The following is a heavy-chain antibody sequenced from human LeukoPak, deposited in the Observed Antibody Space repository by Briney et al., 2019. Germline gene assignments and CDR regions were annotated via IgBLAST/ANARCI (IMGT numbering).Heavy chain of an antibody. J-gene: IGHJ4*02. CDR3: ARAATTVTTWIDY. Sequence: PGGSLILSCAASGFTFSSYSMNWVRQAPGKGLEWVSSISSSSSYIYYADSVKGRFTISRDNAKNSLYLQMNSLRAEDTAVYYCARAATTVTTWIDYWGQGTLVTVSS. D-gene: IGHD4-17*01. CDR1: GFTFSSYS. V-gene: IGHV3-21*01. CDR2: ISSSSSYI.